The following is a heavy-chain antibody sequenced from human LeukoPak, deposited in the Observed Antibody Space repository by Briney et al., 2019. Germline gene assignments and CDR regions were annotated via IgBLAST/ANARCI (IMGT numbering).Heavy chain of an antibody. CDR2: ISSSSSYI. Sequence: PGGSLRLSCAASGFTFSSYSMNWVRQAPGKGLEWVSSISSSSSYIYYADSVKGRFTISRDNAKNSLYLQMNSLRAEDTAVYYCARQHDYYDSSGSPPLDYWGQGTLVTVSS. V-gene: IGHV3-21*01. J-gene: IGHJ4*02. D-gene: IGHD3-22*01. CDR1: GFTFSSYS. CDR3: ARQHDYYDSSGSPPLDY.